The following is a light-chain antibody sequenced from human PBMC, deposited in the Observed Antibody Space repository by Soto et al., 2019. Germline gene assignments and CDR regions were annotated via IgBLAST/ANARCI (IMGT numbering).Light chain of an antibody. V-gene: IGLV2-8*01. CDR1: KNDIGVYDF. CDR3: KSYAGSNTYV. J-gene: IGLJ1*01. Sequence: QSVLTQPPSASGSPGQSVTISCTGTKNDIGVYDFVSWYQHHPGKAPRLIIYEVVQRPSGVPDRFSGSKSGNTASLTVSGLQAADEPDYSCKSYAGSNTYVFGSGTKVHRP. CDR2: EVV.